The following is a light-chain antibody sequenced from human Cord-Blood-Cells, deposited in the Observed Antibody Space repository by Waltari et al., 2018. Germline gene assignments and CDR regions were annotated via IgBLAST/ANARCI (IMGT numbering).Light chain of an antibody. V-gene: IGLV1-44*01. CDR1: SSNIGRNT. CDR2: SNN. Sequence: QSVLTQPPSASGTPGQRVTISCSGSSSNIGRNTVNWYQQLPGTAPKLLFYSNNQRPSGVPDRFSGSKSGTSASLAISGLQSEDEADYYCAAWDDSLNGVVFGGGTKLTVL. J-gene: IGLJ2*01. CDR3: AAWDDSLNGVV.